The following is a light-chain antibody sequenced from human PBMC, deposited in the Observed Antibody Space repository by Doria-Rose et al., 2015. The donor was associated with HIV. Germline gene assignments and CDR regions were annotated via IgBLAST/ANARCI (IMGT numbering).Light chain of an antibody. CDR2: LGS. CDR3: MQALQTPYT. J-gene: IGKJ2*01. Sequence: PVTPGQPASISCRSSQSLLHTIGYNYLDRYLQKPGQSPQLLIYLGSNRASGVPDRFSGSGSGTDFTLKISRVEAEDVGVYYCMQALQTPYTFGQGTKLEIK. V-gene: IGKV2-28*01. CDR1: QSLLHTIGYNY.